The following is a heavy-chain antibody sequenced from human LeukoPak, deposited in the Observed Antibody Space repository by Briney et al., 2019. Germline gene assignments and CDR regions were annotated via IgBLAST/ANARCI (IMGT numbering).Heavy chain of an antibody. CDR3: ARHDYGGYYFDY. V-gene: IGHV4-59*01. D-gene: IGHD4-23*01. CDR2: IYYSGST. Sequence: SETLSLTCTVSGGSISSYYWSWFRQPPGKGLEWIGYIYYSGSTNYNPSLKSRVTISIDTSNNQFSLKLSSVTAADTAMYYCARHDYGGYYFDYWGQGTLVTVSS. CDR1: GGSISSYY. J-gene: IGHJ4*02.